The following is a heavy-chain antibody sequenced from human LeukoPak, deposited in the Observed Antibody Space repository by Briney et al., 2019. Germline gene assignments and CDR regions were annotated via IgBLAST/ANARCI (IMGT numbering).Heavy chain of an antibody. J-gene: IGHJ3*02. CDR3: ARLGAAAGADAFDI. CDR1: GSTFSSIW. CDR2: IQPDGSEQ. D-gene: IGHD6-13*01. Sequence: GGSLRLSCVASGSTFSSIWMSWVRQAPGKGLEWVGNIQPDGSEQYPVDSVKGRFTISRDNARNSLFLQMNSLRVEDTAVYYCARLGAAAGADAFDIWGQGTMVTVSS. V-gene: IGHV3-7*01.